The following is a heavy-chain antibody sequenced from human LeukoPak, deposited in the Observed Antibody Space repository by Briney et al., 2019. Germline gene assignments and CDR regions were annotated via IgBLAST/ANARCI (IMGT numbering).Heavy chain of an antibody. J-gene: IGHJ4*02. Sequence: GGSLRLSCAVSGFNFSSNDMHWVRQPTGKGLEWVSGISTAGDTYYPDSVKGRFTISRKNAKSSFYLQMNSLRAEDTALYYCAKPAKTDYTDYWGQGTLVTVSS. CDR1: GFNFSSND. D-gene: IGHD1-14*01. V-gene: IGHV3-13*01. CDR3: AKPAKTDYTDY. CDR2: ISTAGDT.